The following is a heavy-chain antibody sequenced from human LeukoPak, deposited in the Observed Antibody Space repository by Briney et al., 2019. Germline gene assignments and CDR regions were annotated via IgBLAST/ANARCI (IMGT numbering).Heavy chain of an antibody. CDR3: AKDLAAAAPSNWYFDL. V-gene: IGHV3-23*01. D-gene: IGHD6-13*01. CDR1: GFTFSSYG. Sequence: PGGSLRLSCAASGFTFSSYGMSWVRQAPGKGLEWVSAISGSGGSTYYADSAKGRFTISRDNSKNTLYLQMNSLRAEDTAVYYCAKDLAAAAPSNWYFDLWGRGTLVTVSS. CDR2: ISGSGGST. J-gene: IGHJ2*01.